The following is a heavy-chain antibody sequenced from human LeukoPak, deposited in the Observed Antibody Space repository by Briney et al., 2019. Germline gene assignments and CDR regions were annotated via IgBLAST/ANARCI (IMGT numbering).Heavy chain of an antibody. Sequence: GGSLRLPCAASGFTFSSYAMSWVRQAPGKGLEWVGRIKSKTNGGTTEYAAPVKGRFTILRDDSKNTLYLQMNSLKTEDTAVYYCMLGSGSYDSSDFDYWGQGTLVTVSS. CDR3: MLGSGSYDSSDFDY. CDR1: GFTFSSYA. J-gene: IGHJ4*02. V-gene: IGHV3-15*01. CDR2: IKSKTNGGTT. D-gene: IGHD3-22*01.